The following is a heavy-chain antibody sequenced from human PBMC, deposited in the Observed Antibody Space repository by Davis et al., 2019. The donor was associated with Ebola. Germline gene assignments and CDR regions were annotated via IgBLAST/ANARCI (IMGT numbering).Heavy chain of an antibody. V-gene: IGHV1-2*02. Sequence: ASVKVSCKASGYTFTGYYMHWVRQAPGQGLEWMGWINPNSGGTNYAQKFQGRVTMTRDTSISTAYMELSRLRSDDTAVYYCARDQERVAWELPAAFDIWGQGTMVTVSS. CDR3: ARDQERVAWELPAAFDI. D-gene: IGHD1-26*01. J-gene: IGHJ3*02. CDR2: INPNSGGT. CDR1: GYTFTGYY.